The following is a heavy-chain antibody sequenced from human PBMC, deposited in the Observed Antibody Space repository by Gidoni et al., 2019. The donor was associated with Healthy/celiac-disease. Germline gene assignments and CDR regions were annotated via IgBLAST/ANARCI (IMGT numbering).Heavy chain of an antibody. CDR1: GYTFTGYY. CDR3: ARGGGYCSGGSCDYYYYMDV. D-gene: IGHD2-15*01. CDR2: INPNSGGT. V-gene: IGHV1-2*04. Sequence: QVQLVQSGAEVKKPGASVKVSCKASGYTFTGYYMHWVRQAPGQGLEWMGWINPNSGGTNYAQKFQGWVTMTRDTSISTAYMELSRLRSDDTAVYYCARGGGYCSGGSCDYYYYMDVWGKGTTVTVSS. J-gene: IGHJ6*03.